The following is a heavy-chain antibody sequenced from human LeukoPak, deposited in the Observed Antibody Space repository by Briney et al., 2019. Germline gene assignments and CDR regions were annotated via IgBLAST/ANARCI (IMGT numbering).Heavy chain of an antibody. V-gene: IGHV3-15*01. Sequence: GGSLRLSCAASGFTFSNAWMSWVRQAPGKGLEWVGRIKSKTDGGTTDYAAPVKGRFTISRDDSKNTLYLQMNSLKTEDTAVYYCTTDMDIVVVPAAVYYYYYMDVWGKGTTVTVSS. CDR2: IKSKTDGGTT. CDR1: GFTFSNAW. CDR3: TTDMDIVVVPAAVYYYYYMDV. D-gene: IGHD2-2*03. J-gene: IGHJ6*03.